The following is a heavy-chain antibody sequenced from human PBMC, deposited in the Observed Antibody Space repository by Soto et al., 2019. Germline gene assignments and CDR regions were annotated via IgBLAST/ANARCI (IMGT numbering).Heavy chain of an antibody. V-gene: IGHV5-51*01. CDR3: ARAFCSNAVCSPYDAFDI. Sequence: PGASLKISCKASGYSFSNYWIGWGRQMPGKGLEWLGIIYPGDADMRYSPSFQGQVSISADKSINTAYLQWSSLKASDTAIYFCARAFCSNAVCSPYDAFDIWGQGTMVTVSS. CDR2: IYPGDADM. J-gene: IGHJ3*02. D-gene: IGHD2-8*01. CDR1: GYSFSNYW.